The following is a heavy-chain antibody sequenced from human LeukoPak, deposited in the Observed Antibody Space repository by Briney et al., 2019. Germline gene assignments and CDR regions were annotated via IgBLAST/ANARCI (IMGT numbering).Heavy chain of an antibody. CDR1: GYTFTSYG. CDR2: ISAYNGNT. CDR3: ARGIYCSSTSCYTHSYYYYGMDV. J-gene: IGHJ6*02. Sequence: GASVKVSCKASGYTFTSYGISWVRQAPGQGLEWMGWISAYNGNTNYAQKLQGRVTMTTDTSTGTAYMELRSLRSDDTAVYYCARGIYCSSTSCYTHSYYYYGMDVWGQGTTVTVSS. V-gene: IGHV1-18*01. D-gene: IGHD2-2*02.